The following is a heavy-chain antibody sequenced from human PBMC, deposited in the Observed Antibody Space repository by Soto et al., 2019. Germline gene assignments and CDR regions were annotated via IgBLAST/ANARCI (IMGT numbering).Heavy chain of an antibody. Sequence: SETLSLTCTVSGGSISSSGYYWNWIRQHPGKGLEWIGYIYYSGSTYYNPSLKSRVTISVDTSKNQFSLKLSSVAAADTAVYYCARMLGATIFDYWGQGTLVTVSS. D-gene: IGHD5-12*01. CDR2: IYYSGST. V-gene: IGHV4-31*03. J-gene: IGHJ4*02. CDR3: ARMLGATIFDY. CDR1: GGSISSSGYY.